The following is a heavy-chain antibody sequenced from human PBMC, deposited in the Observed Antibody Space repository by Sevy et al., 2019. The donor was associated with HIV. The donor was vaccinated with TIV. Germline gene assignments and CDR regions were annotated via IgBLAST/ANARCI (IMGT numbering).Heavy chain of an antibody. J-gene: IGHJ3*02. V-gene: IGHV3-9*01. CDR3: AKDLISVAGFYAFDM. D-gene: IGHD6-19*01. CDR2: ITWNSDSV. Sequence: SLKISCAASGFNFNEYAMHWVRQAPGKGLEWVSGITWNSDSVVYADSVKGRFTISRAKAKHSLYLQMNSLRPEDTALYYCAKDLISVAGFYAFDMWGQGTMVTVSS. CDR1: GFNFNEYA.